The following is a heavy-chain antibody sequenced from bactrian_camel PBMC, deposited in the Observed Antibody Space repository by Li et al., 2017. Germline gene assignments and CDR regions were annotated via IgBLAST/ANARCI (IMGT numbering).Heavy chain of an antibody. CDR1: QYTYSQYC. V-gene: IGHV3S42*01. J-gene: IGHJ4*01. CDR2: IDSDGST. Sequence: DVQLVESGGGSVQAGWSLRLSCVVSQYTYSQYCLGWFRQATGQEREGVAAIDSDGSTSYADSVKGRFTISRDNAKNTLYLQMNSLKPEDTAMYYCAADPLGGSPEWWLQLHPSDYDYWGQGTQVTVS. CDR3: AADPLGGSPEWWLQLHPSDYDY. D-gene: IGHD2*01.